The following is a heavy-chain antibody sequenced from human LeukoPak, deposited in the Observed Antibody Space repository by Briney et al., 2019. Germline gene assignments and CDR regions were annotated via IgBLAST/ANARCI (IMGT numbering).Heavy chain of an antibody. J-gene: IGHJ4*02. CDR2: IYYSGST. CDR1: GGSISSYY. Sequence: PSETLSLTCTVSGGSISSYYWSWIRQPPGKGLEWIGYIYYSGSTNYNPSLKSRVTISVDTSKNQFSLKLSSVTAEDTAVYYCAKDRIVGTTRFLDYWGPGTLVTVSS. CDR3: AKDRIVGTTRFLDY. V-gene: IGHV4-59*01. D-gene: IGHD1-26*01.